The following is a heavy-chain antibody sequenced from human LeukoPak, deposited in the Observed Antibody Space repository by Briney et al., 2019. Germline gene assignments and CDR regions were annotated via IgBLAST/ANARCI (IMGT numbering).Heavy chain of an antibody. CDR3: AKKPLRGQPPYYYYYYMDV. Sequence: GGSLRLSCAASGFTFSSYAMSWVRQAPGKGLEWVSAISGSGGSTYYADSVKGRFTISRDNSKNTLYLQMNSLRAEDTAVYYCAKKPLRGQPPYYYYYYMDVWGKGTTVTVSS. V-gene: IGHV3-23*01. CDR1: GFTFSSYA. CDR2: ISGSGGST. D-gene: IGHD1-14*01. J-gene: IGHJ6*03.